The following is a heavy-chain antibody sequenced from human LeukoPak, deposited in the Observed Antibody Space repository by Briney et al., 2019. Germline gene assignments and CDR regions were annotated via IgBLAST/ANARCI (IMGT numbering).Heavy chain of an antibody. Sequence: ASVKVSCKASGYTFTSYDINWVRQATGQGLEWMGWMNPNSGNTGYAQKFQGRVTMTTDTSTSTAYMELRSLRSDDTAVYYCARVGRYGDRNYWGQGTLVTVSS. V-gene: IGHV1-8*02. J-gene: IGHJ4*02. CDR3: ARVGRYGDRNY. D-gene: IGHD4-17*01. CDR2: MNPNSGNT. CDR1: GYTFTSYD.